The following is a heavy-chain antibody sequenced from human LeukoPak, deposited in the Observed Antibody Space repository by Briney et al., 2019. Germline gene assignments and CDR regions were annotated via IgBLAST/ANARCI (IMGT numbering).Heavy chain of an antibody. D-gene: IGHD1-26*01. CDR3: ARVSGSYRWYFDY. J-gene: IGHJ4*02. CDR2: IYTSGST. Sequence: SETLSLTCTVSGGSISSGSNYWSWLRQPAGKGLEWIGRIYTSGSTNYNPSLKSRVTISVYTSKNQFSLNLRSATATATPAYSCARVSGSYRWYFDYWGQGTLVTVSS. V-gene: IGHV4-61*02. CDR1: GGSISSGSNY.